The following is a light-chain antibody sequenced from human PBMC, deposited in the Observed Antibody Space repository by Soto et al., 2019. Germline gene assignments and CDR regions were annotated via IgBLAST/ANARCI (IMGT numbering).Light chain of an antibody. Sequence: QPVLTQSPSASASLGASVKPTCTLSSGHSNYAIAWHQQQPEKGPRYLMKVNSGGSHIKGDGIPDRFSGSSSGAERYLFISSLQSEDEADYYCQTWATGSAIVVFGGGTQLTVL. J-gene: IGLJ7*01. CDR2: VNSGGSH. CDR1: SGHSNYA. CDR3: QTWATGSAIVV. V-gene: IGLV4-69*01.